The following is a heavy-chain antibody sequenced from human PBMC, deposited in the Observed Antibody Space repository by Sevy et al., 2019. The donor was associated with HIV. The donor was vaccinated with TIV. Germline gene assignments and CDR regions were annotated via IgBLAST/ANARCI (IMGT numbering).Heavy chain of an antibody. CDR1: GFSFSIYS. Sequence: GGSLRLSCAASGFSFSIYSMNWVRQAPGKGLEWVALIWFDGSNSYYADSVKGRFTISRDTSKNTVYLQMNSLRAEDTAVYYCARDHEFYDYGDYGPTFFPDYWGQGNLVTVSS. CDR2: IWFDGSNS. J-gene: IGHJ4*02. CDR3: ARDHEFYDYGDYGPTFFPDY. D-gene: IGHD4-17*01. V-gene: IGHV3-33*08.